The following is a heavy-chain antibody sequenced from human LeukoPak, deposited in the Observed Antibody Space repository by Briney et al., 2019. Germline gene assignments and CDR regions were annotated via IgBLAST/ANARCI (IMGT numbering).Heavy chain of an antibody. CDR2: IYHSGST. CDR3: ARDSGSYANNSFDP. J-gene: IGHJ5*02. V-gene: IGHV4-38-2*02. Sequence: SETLSLTCAVSGYSISSGYYWGWIRQPPGKGLEWIGSIYHSGSTYYNPSLKSRVTISVDTSKNQFSLKLSSVTAADTAVYYCARDSGSYANNSFDPWGQGTLVTVSS. D-gene: IGHD1-26*01. CDR1: GYSISSGYY.